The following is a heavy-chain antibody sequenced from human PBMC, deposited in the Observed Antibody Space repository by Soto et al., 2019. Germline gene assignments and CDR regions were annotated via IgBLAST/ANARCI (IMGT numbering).Heavy chain of an antibody. V-gene: IGHV3-21*01. J-gene: IGHJ6*02. CDR2: ISSSSSYI. Sequence: PGGSLRLSCAASGFTFSSYSMNWVRQAPGKGLEWVSSISSSSSYIYYADSVKGRFTISRDNAKNSLYLQMNSLRAEDTAVYYCARDQVVVVTAITNYYYYYGMDVWGQGTTVTAP. CDR1: GFTFSSYS. D-gene: IGHD2-21*02. CDR3: ARDQVVVVTAITNYYYYYGMDV.